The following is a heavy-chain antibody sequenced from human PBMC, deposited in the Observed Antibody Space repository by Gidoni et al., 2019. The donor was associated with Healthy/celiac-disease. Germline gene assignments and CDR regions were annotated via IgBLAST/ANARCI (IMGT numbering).Heavy chain of an antibody. Sequence: QLQLQESGPGLVKPSETLSLTCTVSGGSISSSSYYWGWIRQPPGKGLEWIGSLYYSGSTYSNPSLKSRVTISVDTSKNQFSLKLSSVTAADTAVYYCATGGYANFDYWGQGTLVTVSS. CDR1: GGSISSSSYY. V-gene: IGHV4-39*01. CDR2: LYYSGST. D-gene: IGHD3-22*01. J-gene: IGHJ4*02. CDR3: ATGGYANFDY.